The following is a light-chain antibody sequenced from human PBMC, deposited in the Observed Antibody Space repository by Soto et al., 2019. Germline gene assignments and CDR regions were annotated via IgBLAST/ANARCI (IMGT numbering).Light chain of an antibody. CDR1: QSISSW. CDR2: KAS. Sequence: DIQMTQSPFTLSSSVGDRVTITCRASQSISSWLAWYQQKPGKAPKLLIYKASSLESGVPSRFSGSGSGTEFTLTISRLQPDDFATYYCQQYNSYPSFGGGTKVEIK. CDR3: QQYNSYPS. J-gene: IGKJ4*01. V-gene: IGKV1-5*03.